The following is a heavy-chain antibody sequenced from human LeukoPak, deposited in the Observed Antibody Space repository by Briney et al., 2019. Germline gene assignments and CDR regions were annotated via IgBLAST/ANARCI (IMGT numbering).Heavy chain of an antibody. Sequence: GGSLRLSCAASGFTVSSNYMSWVRQAPGKGLEWDSVIYSGGSTYYADSVKGRFTISRDNSKNTLYLQMNSLRAEDTAVYYCARNRAVAVFFDYWGQGTLVTVSS. J-gene: IGHJ4*02. CDR1: GFTVSSNY. CDR3: ARNRAVAVFFDY. V-gene: IGHV3-53*01. CDR2: IYSGGST. D-gene: IGHD2-15*01.